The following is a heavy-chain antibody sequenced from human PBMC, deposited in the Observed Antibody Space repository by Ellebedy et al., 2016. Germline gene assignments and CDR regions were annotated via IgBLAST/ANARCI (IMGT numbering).Heavy chain of an antibody. J-gene: IGHJ6*02. D-gene: IGHD3-3*01. CDR1: GFTFSSNY. CDR2: IYSGGST. Sequence: GGSLRLSCAASGFTFSSNYMSWVRQAPGKGLEWVSVIYSGGSTYYGDSVKGRFTISRDNSKNTLYLQMNSLRAEDTAVYYCARDRTIFGVDNYGMDVWGQGTTVTVSS. CDR3: ARDRTIFGVDNYGMDV. V-gene: IGHV3-66*01.